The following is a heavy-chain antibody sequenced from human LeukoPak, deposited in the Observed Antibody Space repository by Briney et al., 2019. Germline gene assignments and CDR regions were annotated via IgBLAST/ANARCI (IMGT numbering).Heavy chain of an antibody. Sequence: ASVKVSCKASGYTFTSYGISWVRQAPGQGLEWMGWISGYNGNTNYAQQKLQGRVTMTTDTSTSTAYMELRSLRSDDTAVYYCARGLQENLAWLKAFSAFDFWGQGTMVTVSS. CDR1: GYTFTSYG. CDR3: ARGLQENLAWLKAFSAFDF. J-gene: IGHJ3*01. V-gene: IGHV1-18*01. CDR2: ISGYNGNT. D-gene: IGHD5-24*01.